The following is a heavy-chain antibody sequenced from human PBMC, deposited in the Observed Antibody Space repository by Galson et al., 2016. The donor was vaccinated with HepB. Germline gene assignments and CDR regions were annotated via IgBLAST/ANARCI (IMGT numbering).Heavy chain of an antibody. Sequence: SLRLSCAASGFTFDTHAMNWVRQAPGEGLEWVSAISSSGGTTYYADSVKGRFTISRDTSKNALYLQMNSLRAEDTAVYYCAKDPRGRDPWGQGTLVTVSS. D-gene: IGHD3-10*01. CDR2: ISSSGGTT. CDR1: GFTFDTHA. J-gene: IGHJ5*02. V-gene: IGHV3-23*01. CDR3: AKDPRGRDP.